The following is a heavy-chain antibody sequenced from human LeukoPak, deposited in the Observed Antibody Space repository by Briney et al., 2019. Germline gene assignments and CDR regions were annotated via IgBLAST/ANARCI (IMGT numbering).Heavy chain of an antibody. V-gene: IGHV4-59*02. CDR1: DDSVSDYY. CDR3: ATGRDPYKTGH. Sequence: SEALSLTCSVADDSVSDYYWNWIRQPPGRGPEWIGYVHDSGRTSYNPSLKSRVTISLDTSMSHLSLNLRSVTSADTAVYYCATGRDPYKTGHWGPGVLVTVFS. D-gene: IGHD5-24*01. CDR2: VHDSGRT. J-gene: IGHJ4*02.